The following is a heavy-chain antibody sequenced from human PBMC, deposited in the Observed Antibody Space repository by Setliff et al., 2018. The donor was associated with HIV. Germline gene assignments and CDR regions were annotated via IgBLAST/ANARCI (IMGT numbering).Heavy chain of an antibody. CDR1: GYSFTTHW. Sequence: GESLKISCKGSGYSFTTHWIGWVRQMPGKGLEWMGIIYPYDSDTRYSPSFQGQVTISADKLISTAYVQWIGLKASDTAMYYCARRPYYYSWSGHQAFDIWGQGTMVTVSS. D-gene: IGHD3-3*01. CDR2: IYPYDSDT. J-gene: IGHJ3*02. CDR3: ARRPYYYSWSGHQAFDI. V-gene: IGHV5-51*04.